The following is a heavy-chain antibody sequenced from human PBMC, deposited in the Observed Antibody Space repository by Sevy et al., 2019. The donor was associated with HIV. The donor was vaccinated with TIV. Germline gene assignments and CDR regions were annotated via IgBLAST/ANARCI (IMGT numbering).Heavy chain of an antibody. CDR2: ISSSSSYI. V-gene: IGHV3-21*01. Sequence: GGSLRLSCAASGSTFNTYNFNWIRQASGKGLECVSSISSSSSYIYYADSVKGRFTISRDSAKNSVYLHMNSLGPEDTAVYYCARDGGATDYGMDVWGQGTTVTVSS. CDR1: GSTFNTYN. D-gene: IGHD1-26*01. CDR3: ARDGGATDYGMDV. J-gene: IGHJ6*02.